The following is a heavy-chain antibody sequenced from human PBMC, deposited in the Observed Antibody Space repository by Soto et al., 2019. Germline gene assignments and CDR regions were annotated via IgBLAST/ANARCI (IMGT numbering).Heavy chain of an antibody. Sequence: SVKVSCKASGXTFSSYAISWGRQAPGQGLEWMGGIIPIFGTVNYAQKFQGRVTITADKSTSTAYMELSSLRSEDTAVYYCARGITMTHWPSVVDYFDYWGQGTLVTVSS. V-gene: IGHV1-69*06. J-gene: IGHJ4*02. CDR3: ARGITMTHWPSVVDYFDY. CDR1: GXTFSSYA. D-gene: IGHD3-22*01. CDR2: IIPIFGTV.